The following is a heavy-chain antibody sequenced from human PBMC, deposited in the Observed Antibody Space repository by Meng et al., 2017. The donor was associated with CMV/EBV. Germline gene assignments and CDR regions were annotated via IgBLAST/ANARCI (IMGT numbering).Heavy chain of an antibody. CDR2: IYYSGST. D-gene: IGHD3-9*01. CDR3: ARDPPYYDILTGYLPSYYFDY. Sequence: SETLSLTCTVSGGSISSSSYYWGWIRQPPGRGLEWIESIYYSGSTYYNPSLKSRVTISVDTSKNRFSLKLSSVTAADTAVYYCARDPPYYDILTGYLPSYYFDYWGQGTLVTVSS. J-gene: IGHJ4*02. CDR1: GGSISSSSYY. V-gene: IGHV4-39*07.